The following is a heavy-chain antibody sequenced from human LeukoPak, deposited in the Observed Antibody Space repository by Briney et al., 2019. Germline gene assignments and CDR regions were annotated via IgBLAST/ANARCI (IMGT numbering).Heavy chain of an antibody. Sequence: GGSLRLSCAASGFTFSSYAMSWVRQAPGKGLEWVSAISGSGGSTYYADSVKGRFTISRDNAKNSLYLQMNSLRAEDTAVYYCARYSGSYYRPDAFDIWGQGTMVTVSS. J-gene: IGHJ3*02. CDR1: GFTFSSYA. V-gene: IGHV3-23*01. D-gene: IGHD1-26*01. CDR3: ARYSGSYYRPDAFDI. CDR2: ISGSGGST.